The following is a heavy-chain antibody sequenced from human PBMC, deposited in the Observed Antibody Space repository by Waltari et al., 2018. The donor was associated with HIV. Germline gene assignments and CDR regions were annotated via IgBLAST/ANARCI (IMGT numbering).Heavy chain of an antibody. Sequence: QVQLQESGPGLVKPSGTLSLTCAVSGGSVSSSHWWRWVRQPPGKGLEWIGEIYHSGNTNYNPSLESRVTISVDKSKNQFSLKLSSVTAADTAVYYCARESMITPYYFDNWGQGTLVTVSS. V-gene: IGHV4-4*02. J-gene: IGHJ4*02. CDR2: IYHSGNT. CDR3: ARESMITPYYFDN. D-gene: IGHD1-20*01. CDR1: GGSVSSSHW.